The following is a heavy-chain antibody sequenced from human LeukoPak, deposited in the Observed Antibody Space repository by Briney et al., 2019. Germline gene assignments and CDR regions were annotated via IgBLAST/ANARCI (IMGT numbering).Heavy chain of an antibody. J-gene: IGHJ4*02. D-gene: IGHD1-1*01. Sequence: GGSLRPSCAASGFTFSSYGMHWVRQAPGKGLEWVAFIRYDGGNKYYADSVKGRFTISRDNSKNTLYLQMNSLRAEDTAVYYCAKDKGDWNPDYWGQGTLVTVSS. CDR1: GFTFSSYG. V-gene: IGHV3-30*02. CDR2: IRYDGGNK. CDR3: AKDKGDWNPDY.